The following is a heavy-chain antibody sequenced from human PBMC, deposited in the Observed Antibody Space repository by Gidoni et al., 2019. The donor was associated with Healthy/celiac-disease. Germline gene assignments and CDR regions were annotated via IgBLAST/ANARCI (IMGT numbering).Heavy chain of an antibody. D-gene: IGHD3-22*01. V-gene: IGHV1-69*01. CDR1: GGTFSSYA. CDR3: ARTTYYYDSSGYYNWFDP. Sequence: QVQLVQSGAEVKKPGSSVKVSCKASGGTFSSYAISWVRQAPGQGLEWMGGIIPIFGTANYAQKFQGRVTITADESTSTAYMELSSLRSEDTAVYYCARTTYYYDSSGYYNWFDPWGQGTLVTVSS. CDR2: IIPIFGTA. J-gene: IGHJ5*02.